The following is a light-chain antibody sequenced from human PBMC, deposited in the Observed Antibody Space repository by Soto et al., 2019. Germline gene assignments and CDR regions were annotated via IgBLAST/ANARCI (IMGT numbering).Light chain of an antibody. J-gene: IGKJ2*01. Sequence: EIVLTQSPATLSLSPGERATLSCRASQSVSSYLAWYQQKPGQAPRLLIYDASNRATGIPARFSGSGSGTDFTLTISSLEPEDFAVYYWQQRSNWPLYTCGQGTKLEIK. V-gene: IGKV3-11*01. CDR1: QSVSSY. CDR2: DAS. CDR3: QQRSNWPLYT.